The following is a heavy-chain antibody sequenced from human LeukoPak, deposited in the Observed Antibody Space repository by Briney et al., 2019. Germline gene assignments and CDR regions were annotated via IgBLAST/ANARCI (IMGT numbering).Heavy chain of an antibody. V-gene: IGHV1-58*01. CDR3: AAGHYYDSSGYYRIYYYYGMDV. CDR1: GFTFTSYA. J-gene: IGHJ6*02. Sequence: SVKVACKASGFTFTSYAVQWVRQARGQRLEWIGWIVLGSGNTNYAQKFQERVTITRDMSTSTAYMELSSLRSEDTAVYYCAAGHYYDSSGYYRIYYYYGMDVWGQGTTVTVSS. D-gene: IGHD3-22*01. CDR2: IVLGSGNT.